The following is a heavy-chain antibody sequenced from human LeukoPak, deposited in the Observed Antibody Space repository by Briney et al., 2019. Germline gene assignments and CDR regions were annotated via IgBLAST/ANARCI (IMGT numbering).Heavy chain of an antibody. CDR3: ARDFPSRFGEGFDF. CDR2: ISSSSTYI. CDR1: GFIFSSFS. J-gene: IGHJ5*01. Sequence: PGGSLRLSCAASGFIFSSFSMNWVRQVPGKGLEWVSSISSSSTYIFYADSVKGRFSISRDGAKNSLYLQMNSLRAEDTAVYYCARDFPSRFGEGFDFWGQGTLVTVSS. D-gene: IGHD3-10*01. V-gene: IGHV3-21*01.